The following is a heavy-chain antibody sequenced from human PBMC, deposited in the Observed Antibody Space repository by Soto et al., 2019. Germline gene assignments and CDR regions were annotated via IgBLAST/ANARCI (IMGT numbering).Heavy chain of an antibody. CDR1: GFTFKHNA. J-gene: IGHJ4*02. CDR2: ISYDGSTK. D-gene: IGHD6-13*01. V-gene: IGHV3-30-3*01. CDR3: AREGIAESGPTDYDF. Sequence: QVQLVEAGGGVVQPGRSLTIFCTASGFTFKHNAMHWIRQAPAKGLEWVADISYDGSTKNYADSVKGRFTISRDNSKNTPSLQMSALKGEDTATYYGAREGIAESGPTDYDFWGQGTLVAVSS.